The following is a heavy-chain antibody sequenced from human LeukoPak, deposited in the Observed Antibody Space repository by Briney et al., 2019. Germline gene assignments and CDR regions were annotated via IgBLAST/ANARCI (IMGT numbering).Heavy chain of an antibody. J-gene: IGHJ4*02. V-gene: IGHV4-59*08. CDR3: ARGAGAGYNLQPFDY. CDR2: IFYSGST. Sequence: PSEILSLTCSVSGGSISSYYWSWIRQPPGKGLEWIGYIFYSGSTNYNPSLKSRVTISLDTSKNQFSLKLSSVTAADTAVYYCARGAGAGYNLQPFDYWGQGTLVTVSS. CDR1: GGSISSYY. D-gene: IGHD5-24*01.